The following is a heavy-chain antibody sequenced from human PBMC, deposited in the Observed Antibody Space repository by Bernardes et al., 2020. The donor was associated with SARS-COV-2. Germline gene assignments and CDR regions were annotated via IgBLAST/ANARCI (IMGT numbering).Heavy chain of an antibody. J-gene: IGHJ4*02. Sequence: GGSLRLSCAASGFISSNYAMSWVRQVPGKGLEWVSGISGRGISTYYAASVRGRFTISGDDSKDTLYLHMNSLRVDDTALYYCAKERFGHVAGFFDYWGQGTLVTVSS. D-gene: IGHD6-19*01. CDR2: ISGRGIST. CDR1: GFISSNYA. CDR3: AKERFGHVAGFFDY. V-gene: IGHV3-23*01.